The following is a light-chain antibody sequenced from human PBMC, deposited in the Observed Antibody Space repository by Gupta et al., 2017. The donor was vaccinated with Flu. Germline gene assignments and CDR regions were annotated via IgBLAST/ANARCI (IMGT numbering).Light chain of an antibody. J-gene: IGKJ1*01. CDR2: GAS. CDR3: QRYNSAPRRT. V-gene: IGKV1-27*01. Sequence: DTVMTQSPSSLSASLGDRVTITCRASPGVSNYLAWYHQKPGKVPQLLIYGASTLYSGVPSRFSGSGSGTEFTLTISSLQADDVGTYYCQRYNSAPRRTFGQGTKVEI. CDR1: PGVSNY.